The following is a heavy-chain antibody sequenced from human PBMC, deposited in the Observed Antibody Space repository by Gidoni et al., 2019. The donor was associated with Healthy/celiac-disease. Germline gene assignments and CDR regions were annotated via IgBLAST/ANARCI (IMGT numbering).Heavy chain of an antibody. V-gene: IGHV5-51*01. CDR3: ARARGVDSNWFDP. CDR1: GYSFTSYW. D-gene: IGHD3-10*01. J-gene: IGHJ5*02. Sequence: EVQLVQSGAEVTKPGESLKISCKGSGYSFTSYWIGWVRQMPGKVLECMGIIYPGESDTRYSPSFQGQVTISADKSISTAYLQWSSLKSSDTAMYYCARARGVDSNWFDPWGQGTLVTVSS. CDR2: IYPGESDT.